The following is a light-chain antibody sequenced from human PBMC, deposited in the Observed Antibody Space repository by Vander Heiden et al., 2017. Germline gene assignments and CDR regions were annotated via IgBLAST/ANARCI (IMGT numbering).Light chain of an antibody. Sequence: EIVLTQSPATLSLSPGDRATLPCSASQRVSNYLAWYQHKPGQAPRLLIYDASNRAAGIPARFSGSGSGTDFTLTISSLEPEDFAVYYCQQRSNWPPEVTFGGGTKVEIK. CDR1: QRVSNY. J-gene: IGKJ4*01. V-gene: IGKV3-11*01. CDR2: DAS. CDR3: QQRSNWPPEVT.